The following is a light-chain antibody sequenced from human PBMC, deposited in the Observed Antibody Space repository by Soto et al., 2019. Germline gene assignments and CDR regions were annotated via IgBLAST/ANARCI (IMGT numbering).Light chain of an antibody. CDR1: SSDVGAYNY. Sequence: QSVLTQPASVSGSPGQSVAISCTGTSSDVGAYNYISLYQQHPGKAPKLLLSEVSNRPSGVSDRFSGSKCGNTASLTISGLQAEDEADYYCSSLTTSFTDVFGTGTKVTVL. CDR2: EVS. J-gene: IGLJ1*01. V-gene: IGLV2-14*01. CDR3: SSLTTSFTDV.